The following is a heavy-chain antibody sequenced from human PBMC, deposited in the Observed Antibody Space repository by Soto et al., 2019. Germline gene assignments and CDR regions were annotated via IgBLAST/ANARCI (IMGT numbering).Heavy chain of an antibody. CDR1: GFTFSSYS. CDR2: ISSSSSYI. Sequence: GGSLRLSCAASGFTFSSYSMNWVRQAPGKGLEWVSSISSSSSYIYYADSVKGRFTISRDNAKNSLYLQMNSLRAEDTAVYYCARDLYGSGSYSPPVAFDIWGQGTMVTVSS. V-gene: IGHV3-21*01. CDR3: ARDLYGSGSYSPPVAFDI. J-gene: IGHJ3*02. D-gene: IGHD3-10*01.